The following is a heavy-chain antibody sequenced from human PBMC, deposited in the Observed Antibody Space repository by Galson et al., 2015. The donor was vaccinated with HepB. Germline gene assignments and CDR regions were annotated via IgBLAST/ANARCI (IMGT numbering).Heavy chain of an antibody. CDR2: IRSKAYGGTI. V-gene: IGHV3-49*04. Sequence: SLRLSCAASGFTFGDYGMNWVRQAPGKGLEWVGFIRSKAYGGTIEYAASVKGRFTISRDDSKSIAYLQMNSLKTEDTALYYCTRGGIGGIAAAKGIYYYGLDVWGQGTTVTVSS. CDR3: TRGGIGGIAAAKGIYYYGLDV. J-gene: IGHJ6*02. CDR1: GFTFGDYG. D-gene: IGHD6-13*01.